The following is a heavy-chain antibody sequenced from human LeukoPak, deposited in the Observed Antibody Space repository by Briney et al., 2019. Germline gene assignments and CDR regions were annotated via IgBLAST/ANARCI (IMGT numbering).Heavy chain of an antibody. CDR2: ISASGGST. V-gene: IGHV3-23*01. CDR1: GFTFSSSA. J-gene: IGHJ5*02. CDR3: AKEDSSSWYDWFDP. Sequence: GGSLRLSCAASGFTFSSSAMSWVRQVPGKGLEWVSGISASGGSTYYADSVRGRFTISRDNSKNTLYVQMNSLRAEDTAVYYCAKEDSSSWYDWFDPWGQGTLVTVSS. D-gene: IGHD6-13*01.